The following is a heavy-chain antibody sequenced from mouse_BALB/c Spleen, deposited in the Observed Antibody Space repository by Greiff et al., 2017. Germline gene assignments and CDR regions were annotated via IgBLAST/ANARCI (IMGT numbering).Heavy chain of an antibody. D-gene: IGHD2-4*01. Sequence: QVQLKESGAELVRPGSSVKISCKASGYAFSSYWMNWVKQRPGQGLEWIGQIYPGDGDTNYNGKFKGKATLTADKSSSTAYMQLSSLTSEDSAVYCCARSGDYALANWGQGTLVTVSA. CDR1: GYAFSSYW. J-gene: IGHJ3*01. CDR2: IYPGDGDT. CDR3: ARSGDYALAN. V-gene: IGHV1-80*01.